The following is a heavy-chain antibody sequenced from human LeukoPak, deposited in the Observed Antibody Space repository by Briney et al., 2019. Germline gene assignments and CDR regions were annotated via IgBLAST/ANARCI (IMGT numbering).Heavy chain of an antibody. D-gene: IGHD1-26*01. J-gene: IGHJ4*02. V-gene: IGHV3-15*01. Sequence: GGSLRLSCAASGLTFTNAWMSWVRQAPGKGLEWVGRIKAKFHGETTDYAAPVKGRFTISRDDSKNTLYLQMNSLRAEDTAVYYCARDSGTARPRFDYWGQGTLVTVSS. CDR2: IKAKFHGETT. CDR1: GLTFTNAW. CDR3: ARDSGTARPRFDY.